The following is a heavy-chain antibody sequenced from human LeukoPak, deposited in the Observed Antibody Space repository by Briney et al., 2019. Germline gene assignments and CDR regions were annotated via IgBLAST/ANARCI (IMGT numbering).Heavy chain of an antibody. CDR3: ARDGGYCSSTNCYLGV. CDR2: IGSSSSTI. D-gene: IGHD2-2*01. CDR1: GFTFSSYS. V-gene: IGHV3-48*01. Sequence: GGSLRLSCAASGFTFSSYSMNWVRQAPGKGLEWVSYIGSSSSTIYYADSVKGRFTISRDNAKNSLYLQMNSLRAEDTAVYYCARDGGYCSSTNCYLGVWGQGTMVTVSS. J-gene: IGHJ3*01.